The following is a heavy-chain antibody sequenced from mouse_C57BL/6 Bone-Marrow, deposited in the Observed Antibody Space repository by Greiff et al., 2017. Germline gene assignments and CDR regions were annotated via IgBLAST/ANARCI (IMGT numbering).Heavy chain of an antibody. CDR3: ARHEGAPLYGSSPAWFAY. CDR1: GYTFTEYT. V-gene: IGHV1-62-2*01. CDR2: FHPGSGSI. J-gene: IGHJ3*01. D-gene: IGHD1-1*01. Sequence: VQLQQSGAELVKPGASVKLSCKASGYTFTEYTIHWVKQRSGQGLEWIGWFHPGSGSIKYNEKFKDKATLTADKSSSTVYMELSRLTSEDSAVYFCARHEGAPLYGSSPAWFAYWGQGTLVTVSA.